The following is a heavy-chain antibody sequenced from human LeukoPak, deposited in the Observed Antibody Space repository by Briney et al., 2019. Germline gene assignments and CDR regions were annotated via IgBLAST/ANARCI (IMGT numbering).Heavy chain of an antibody. V-gene: IGHV3-72*01. CDR3: ARVSSASAFDI. D-gene: IGHD3-22*01. Sequence: GGSLRLSCAASGFTFSDHYMDWVRQARGKGLEGVGRRRNKANRYTTEYAASVKGRFTISRDDSKNSVYLQMNSVKTEDTAVYYCARVSSASAFDIWGQGTMVTVSS. J-gene: IGHJ3*02. CDR1: GFTFSDHY. CDR2: RRNKANRYTT.